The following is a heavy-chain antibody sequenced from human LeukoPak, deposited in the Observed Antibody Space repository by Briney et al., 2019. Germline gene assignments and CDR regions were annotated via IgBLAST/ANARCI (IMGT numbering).Heavy chain of an antibody. CDR2: INPNSGGT. D-gene: IGHD3-10*01. CDR3: ARAPYGSGSSFDY. Sequence: ASVKVSCKASGYTFTSYYMHWVRQAPGQGLEWMGWINPNSGGTNYAQKFQGRVTMTRDTSISTAYMELSRLRSDDTAVYYCARAPYGSGSSFDYWGQGTLVTVSS. J-gene: IGHJ4*02. CDR1: GYTFTSYY. V-gene: IGHV1-2*02.